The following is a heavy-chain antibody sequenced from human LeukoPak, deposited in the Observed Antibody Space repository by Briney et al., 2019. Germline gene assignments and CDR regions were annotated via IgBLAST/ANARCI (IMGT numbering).Heavy chain of an antibody. J-gene: IGHJ4*02. Sequence: SETLSLTCAVYGRSFSGYYWSWIRQPPGKGLEWIGEINHGSTNYNPSLKSRVTISVDTSKNQFSLKLSSVTAADTAVYYCARGRGEMATITIDYWGQGTLVTVSS. CDR1: GRSFSGYY. D-gene: IGHD5-12*01. CDR2: INHGST. V-gene: IGHV4-34*01. CDR3: ARGRGEMATITIDY.